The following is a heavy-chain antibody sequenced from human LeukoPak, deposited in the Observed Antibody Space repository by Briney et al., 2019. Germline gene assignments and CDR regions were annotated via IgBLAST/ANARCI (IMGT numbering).Heavy chain of an antibody. CDR2: IYWDDDK. V-gene: IGHV2-5*02. J-gene: IGHJ5*02. CDR3: ARSWYYGSGYNWFDP. D-gene: IGHD3-10*01. CDR1: GFSLSTSGVG. Sequence: SGPTLVKPTQTLTLTCTFSGFSLSTSGVGVGWIRQPPGKALEWLALIYWDDDKRYSPSLKSRLTITKDTSKNQVVLTMTNMNPVDTATYYCARSWYYGSGYNWFDPWGQGTLVTVSS.